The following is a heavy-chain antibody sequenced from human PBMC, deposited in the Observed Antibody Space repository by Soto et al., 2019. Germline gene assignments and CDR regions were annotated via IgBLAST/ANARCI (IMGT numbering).Heavy chain of an antibody. CDR1: RFTFRSYG. V-gene: IGHV3-30*18. CDR2: LSYDGNDE. J-gene: IGHJ6*03. D-gene: IGHD4-17*01. Sequence: QVQLVESGGGVVQPGTSLRLSCGASRFTFRSYGMHWVRQPPGKGLEWLAALSYDGNDESYAHSVKGRFTISRDNSNNTLYLHMNSLRPEDTAVYYCAKDPLSTVTSSLGKYYYYYMDLWGKGTTVTVAS. CDR3: AKDPLSTVTSSLGKYYYYYMDL.